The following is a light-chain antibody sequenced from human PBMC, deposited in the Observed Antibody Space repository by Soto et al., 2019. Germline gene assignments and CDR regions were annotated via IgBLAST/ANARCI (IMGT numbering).Light chain of an antibody. Sequence: DIQMTQSPSTLSASVGDRVTITCRASQSISSWLAWYQQKPGKAPKLLIYKASSLESGVPSRFSGSGSGTDFTLTISSLQADDFATYYCQQYNSSPDSFGQGTQLEIK. CDR2: KAS. J-gene: IGKJ2*03. CDR3: QQYNSSPDS. V-gene: IGKV1-5*03. CDR1: QSISSW.